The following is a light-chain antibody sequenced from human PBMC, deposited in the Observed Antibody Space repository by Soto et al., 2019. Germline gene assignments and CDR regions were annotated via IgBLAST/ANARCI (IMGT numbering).Light chain of an antibody. CDR3: AAWDARLNGVV. CDR1: SSNIGTNT. V-gene: IGLV1-44*01. Sequence: QSVLTQPPSTSGTPGQRVTISCSGSSSNIGTNTVNWYQQVPGTAPKLLIYSNDQRPSGVPDRFSSSKSGTSVSLAISGLQSEDEADYFCAAWDARLNGVVFGGGTKVTVL. CDR2: SND. J-gene: IGLJ3*02.